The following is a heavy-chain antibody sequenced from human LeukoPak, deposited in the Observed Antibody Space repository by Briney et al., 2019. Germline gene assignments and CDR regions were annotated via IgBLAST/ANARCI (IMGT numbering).Heavy chain of an antibody. J-gene: IGHJ2*01. CDR1: GGSISTYY. CDR2: IYTSGTT. Sequence: SETLSLTCTVSGGSISTYYWSWIRQPAGKGLEWIGRIYTSGTTYYNPSLKSRVTMSVDTSKNQFSLKLSSVTAADTAVYYCARIRSTYWYFDLWGRGTLVTVSS. D-gene: IGHD4-17*01. V-gene: IGHV4-4*07. CDR3: ARIRSTYWYFDL.